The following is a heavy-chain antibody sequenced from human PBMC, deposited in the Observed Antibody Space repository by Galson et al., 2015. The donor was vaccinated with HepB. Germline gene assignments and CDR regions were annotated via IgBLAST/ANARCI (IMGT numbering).Heavy chain of an antibody. CDR1: GDSVSSNSAA. V-gene: IGHV6-1*01. Sequence: CAISGDSVSSNSAAWNWIRQSPSRGLEWLGRTYYRSKWYNGYAVSVKSRITINPDTSKNQFSLQLNSVTPEDTAVYYCARHGEEQLGLDYWGQGTLVTVSS. CDR2: TYYRSKWYN. CDR3: ARHGEEQLGLDY. J-gene: IGHJ4*02. D-gene: IGHD6-13*01.